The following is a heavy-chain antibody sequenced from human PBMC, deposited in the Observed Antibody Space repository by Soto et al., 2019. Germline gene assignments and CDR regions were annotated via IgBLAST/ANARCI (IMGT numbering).Heavy chain of an antibody. D-gene: IGHD2-2*01. V-gene: IGHV5-51*01. CDR1: GYSFTSYW. J-gene: IGHJ4*02. CDR2: IYPGDSDT. CDR3: ASLSLCSSTSCSPGYFDY. Sequence: GESLKISCKGCGYSFTSYWIGWVRQMPGKGLEWMGIIYPGDSDTRYSPSFQGQVTISADKSISTAYLQWSSLKASDTAMYYCASLSLCSSTSCSPGYFDYCRQLNLVTVSS.